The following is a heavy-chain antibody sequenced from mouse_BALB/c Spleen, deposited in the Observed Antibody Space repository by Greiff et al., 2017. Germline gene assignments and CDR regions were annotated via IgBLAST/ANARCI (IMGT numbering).Heavy chain of an antibody. J-gene: IGHJ3*01. D-gene: IGHD2-4*01. CDR1: GYTFTSYW. V-gene: IGHV1-69*02. CDR3: ARDAITTEAWFAY. CDR2: IDPSDSET. Sequence: VQLQQPGAELVKPGAPVKLSCKASGYTFTSYWMNWVKQRPGRGLEWIGRIDPSDSETHYNQKFKDKATLTVDKSSSTAYIQLSSLTSEDSAVYYCARDAITTEAWFAYWGQGTLVTVSA.